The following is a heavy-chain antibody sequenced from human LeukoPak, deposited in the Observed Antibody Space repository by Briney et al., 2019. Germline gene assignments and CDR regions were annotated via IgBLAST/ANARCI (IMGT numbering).Heavy chain of an antibody. CDR3: ASSSVLRYFDWLSSGMGYYYYGMDV. J-gene: IGHJ6*02. CDR1: GGSISSYY. Sequence: SETLSLTCTVSGGSISSYYWSWIRQPPGKGLEWIGYIYYSGSTNYNPSLKSRVTISVDTSKNQFSLKLSSVTAADTAVYYCASSSVLRYFDWLSSGMGYYYYGMDVCGQGTTVTVSS. CDR2: IYYSGST. D-gene: IGHD3-9*01. V-gene: IGHV4-59*08.